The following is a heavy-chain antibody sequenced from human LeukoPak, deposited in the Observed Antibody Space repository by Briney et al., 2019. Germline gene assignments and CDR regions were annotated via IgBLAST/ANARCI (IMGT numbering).Heavy chain of an antibody. Sequence: SETLSLTCTVSGGSINSYYWSWVRQSAGEGLEWIGRIDPSGSTNYNPSLRSRVTISLDRSKNQFSLKVTSVTAADTGVYCCARDPKGTNSFDPWGQGTLITVSS. J-gene: IGHJ5*02. CDR1: GGSINSYY. CDR3: ARDPKGTNSFDP. D-gene: IGHD1-7*01. V-gene: IGHV4-4*07. CDR2: IDPSGST.